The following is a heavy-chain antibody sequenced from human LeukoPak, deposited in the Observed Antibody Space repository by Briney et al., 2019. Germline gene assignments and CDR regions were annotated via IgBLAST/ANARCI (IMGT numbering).Heavy chain of an antibody. CDR3: ASGYCSGGSCYRDYDGNVPFDY. D-gene: IGHD2-15*01. Sequence: GGSLRLSCVASGFTFSSRDWMTWVRQAPGKGLEWVANIKQDGSEKNYVDSVKGRLTISRDNAKNTLYLQINSLRAEDTAVYYCASGYCSGGSCYRDYDGNVPFDYWGQGTLVTVSS. V-gene: IGHV3-7*01. J-gene: IGHJ4*02. CDR1: GFTFSSRDW. CDR2: IKQDGSEK.